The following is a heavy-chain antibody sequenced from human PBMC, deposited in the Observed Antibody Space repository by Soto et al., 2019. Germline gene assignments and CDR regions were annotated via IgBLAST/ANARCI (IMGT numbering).Heavy chain of an antibody. Sequence: GGSLRLSCAASGFTVSGNYMSWVRQAPGKGLEWVSVIYGGGDTYYADSVKGRFTVSRDNSKNTLYLQMNSLRAEDTAVYYCASPAYCGGDCYLSYWGQGTLVTVSS. V-gene: IGHV3-53*01. J-gene: IGHJ4*02. D-gene: IGHD2-21*02. CDR1: GFTVSGNY. CDR2: IYGGGDT. CDR3: ASPAYCGGDCYLSY.